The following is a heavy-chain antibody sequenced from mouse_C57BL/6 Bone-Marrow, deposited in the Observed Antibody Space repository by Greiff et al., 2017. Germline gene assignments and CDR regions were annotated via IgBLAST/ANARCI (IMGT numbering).Heavy chain of an antibody. V-gene: IGHV1-20*01. CDR2: INPYNGDT. CDR1: GYSFTGYF. D-gene: IGHD1-1*01. CDR3: ARWIYYYGSSYGYAMDY. J-gene: IGHJ4*01. Sequence: EVQLQQSGPELVKPGDSVKISCKASGYSFTGYFMNWVMQSHGKSLEWIGRINPYNGDTFYNQKFKGKATLTVDKSSSTAHMELRSLTSEDSAVYYCARWIYYYGSSYGYAMDYWGQGTSGTVSS.